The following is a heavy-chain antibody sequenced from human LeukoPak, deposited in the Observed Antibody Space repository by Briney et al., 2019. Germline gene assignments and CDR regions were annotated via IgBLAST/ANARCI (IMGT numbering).Heavy chain of an antibody. CDR2: VNSDESIT. CDR3: ARDMYFAVDV. J-gene: IGHJ6*02. CDR1: GFTFGSYW. Sequence: GGSLRLSCTASGFTFGSYWMQWVRQAPGKGLVWVARVNSDESITIYEDSVKGRFTISRDNGKNTLHLQMSSLRVEDTAVYYCARDMYFAVDVWGQGTTVTVSS. V-gene: IGHV3-74*01.